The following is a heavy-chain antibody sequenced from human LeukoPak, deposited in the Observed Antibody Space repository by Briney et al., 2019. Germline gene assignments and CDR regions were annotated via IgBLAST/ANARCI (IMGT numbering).Heavy chain of an antibody. D-gene: IGHD5-24*01. CDR1: GFTFDDYA. CDR3: AKVRSWLHTGADAFDI. CDR2: MRGDGCST. V-gene: IGHV3-43*02. J-gene: IGHJ3*02. Sequence: GGSLRLSCAASGFTFDDYAMHCVRQAPGKGLEWVSLMRGDGCSTYYADSVKGRFTISRDNSKNSLYLQMNRLRTEDTALYYCAKVRSWLHTGADAFDIWGQGTMVTVSS.